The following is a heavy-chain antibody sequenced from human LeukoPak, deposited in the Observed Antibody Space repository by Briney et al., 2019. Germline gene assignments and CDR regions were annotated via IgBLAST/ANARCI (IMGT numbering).Heavy chain of an antibody. D-gene: IGHD6-19*01. CDR2: IRYDGSNK. V-gene: IGHV3-30*02. CDR3: AKDPQAVAGTNWFDP. J-gene: IGHJ5*02. CDR1: GFTFSSYG. Sequence: PGGSLRLSCAASGFTFSSYGMHSVRQAPGKGLEWVAFIRYDGSNKYYADSVKGRFTISRDNSKNTLYLQMNSLRAEDTAVYYCAKDPQAVAGTNWFDPWGQGTLVTVSS.